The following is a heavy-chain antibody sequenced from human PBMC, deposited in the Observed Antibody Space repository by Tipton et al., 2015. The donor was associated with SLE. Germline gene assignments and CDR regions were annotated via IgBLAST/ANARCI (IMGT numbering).Heavy chain of an antibody. Sequence: TLSLTCAVYGGSFSGYYWSWLRQPPGKGLEWIGEIDHSGSTNYNPSLKSRVTISVDTSKNQFSLKLSSVTAADTAVYYCARGRCSGGSCSDAFDIWGQGTMVTVSS. V-gene: IGHV4-34*01. D-gene: IGHD2-15*01. CDR1: GGSFSGYY. CDR2: IDHSGST. J-gene: IGHJ3*02. CDR3: ARGRCSGGSCSDAFDI.